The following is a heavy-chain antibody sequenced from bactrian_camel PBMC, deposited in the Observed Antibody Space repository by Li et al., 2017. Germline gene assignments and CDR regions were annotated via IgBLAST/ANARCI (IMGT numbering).Heavy chain of an antibody. J-gene: IGHJ4*01. D-gene: IGHD4*01. Sequence: HVQLVESGGGSVQAGGSLKLACEQSGSTYNRGSMGWFRQAPGEEREGVACITDSGNARYTNVDGRFTISRDNDKKQAFLQMNSLKPDDSAIYYCAADEIHCEERDSWNPRNWGYWGQGTQVTVS. CDR3: AADEIHCEERDSWNPRNWGY. V-gene: IGHV3S53*01. CDR2: ITDSGNA. CDR1: GSTYNRGS.